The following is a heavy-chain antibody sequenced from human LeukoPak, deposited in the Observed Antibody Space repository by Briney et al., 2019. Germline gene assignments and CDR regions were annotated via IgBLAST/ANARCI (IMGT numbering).Heavy chain of an antibody. J-gene: IGHJ4*02. CDR2: INHSGST. CDR1: GGSINSGSYY. Sequence: SETLSLTCTVSGGSINSGSYYWSWIRQPPGKGLEWIGEINHSGSTNYNPSLKSRVTISVDTSKSQFSLKLSSVTAADTAVYYCARGKDYYDSSGYYYWGQGTLVTVSS. D-gene: IGHD3-22*01. V-gene: IGHV4-39*07. CDR3: ARGKDYYDSSGYYY.